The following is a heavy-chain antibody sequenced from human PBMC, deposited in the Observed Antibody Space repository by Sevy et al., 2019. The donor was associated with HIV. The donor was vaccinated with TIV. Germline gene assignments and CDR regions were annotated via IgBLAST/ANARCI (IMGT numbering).Heavy chain of an antibody. CDR2: ISSSSSTI. D-gene: IGHD2-15*01. Sequence: GGSLRLSCAASGFTFSSYSMNWVRQAPGKGLEWVSYISSSSSTIYYADSVKGRFTISRDNAKNSLYLQMNSLRAEDTAVYYCARDAGYCSGGSCYGPYWGQGTLVTDSS. J-gene: IGHJ4*02. CDR1: GFTFSSYS. CDR3: ARDAGYCSGGSCYGPY. V-gene: IGHV3-48*01.